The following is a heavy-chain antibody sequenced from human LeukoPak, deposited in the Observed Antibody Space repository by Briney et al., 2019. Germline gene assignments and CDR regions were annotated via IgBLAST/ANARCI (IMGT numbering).Heavy chain of an antibody. CDR2: ISYDGSNK. D-gene: IGHD5-18*01. CDR1: GFTFSSYA. V-gene: IGHV3-30-3*01. CDR3: ARDRIQLWLPSAVFDY. J-gene: IGHJ4*02. Sequence: PGRSLRLSCAASGFTFSSYAMHWVRQAPGKGLEWVAVISYDGSNKYYADSVKGRFTISRDNSKNTLYLQMNSLRAEDTAVYYCARDRIQLWLPSAVFDYWGQGTLVTVSS.